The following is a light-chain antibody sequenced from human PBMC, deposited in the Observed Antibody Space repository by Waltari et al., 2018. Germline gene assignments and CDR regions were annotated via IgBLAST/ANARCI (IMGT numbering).Light chain of an antibody. J-gene: IGKJ2*02. Sequence: DIQMTQSPSSLSASIGGRVTITCLANQFIGTYLNWYQQKPVRAPKLLIYGASSLQSWVPPRFRGSGSVTEFSLIISNLQPEDFATYYCQHSFSSPMCTFGQGTRLEI. CDR3: QHSFSSPMCT. CDR1: QFIGTY. V-gene: IGKV1-39*01. CDR2: GAS.